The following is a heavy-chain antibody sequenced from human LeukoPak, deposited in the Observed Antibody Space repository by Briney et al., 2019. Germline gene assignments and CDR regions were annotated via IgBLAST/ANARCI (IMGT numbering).Heavy chain of an antibody. D-gene: IGHD2-21*02. CDR1: GYTLTSYG. CDR2: ISAYNGNT. CDR3: ARDCGGDCYGAFDI. V-gene: IGHV1-18*01. J-gene: IGHJ3*02. Sequence: ASVKVSCKASGYTLTSYGISWVRQAPGQGLEWMGWISAYNGNTNYAQKLQGRVTMTTETSTNTAYMELRSLRSDDTAVYYCARDCGGDCYGAFDIWGQGTTVTVSS.